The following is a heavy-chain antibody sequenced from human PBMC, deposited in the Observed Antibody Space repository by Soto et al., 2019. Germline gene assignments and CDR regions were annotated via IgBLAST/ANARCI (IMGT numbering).Heavy chain of an antibody. V-gene: IGHV4-30-4*01. J-gene: IGHJ4*02. CDR2: IYYSGST. Sequence: QVQLQESGPGLVKPSQTLSLTCTVSGGSISSGDYYWSWIRQPPGKGLEWIGYIYYSGSTYYNPSLKSRVTISVDTSKNQFSLKLSSVTAAHTAVYYCARGSYYHDSSCYYHYWGQGTLVTVSS. CDR1: GGSISSGDYY. D-gene: IGHD3-22*01. CDR3: ARGSYYHDSSCYYHY.